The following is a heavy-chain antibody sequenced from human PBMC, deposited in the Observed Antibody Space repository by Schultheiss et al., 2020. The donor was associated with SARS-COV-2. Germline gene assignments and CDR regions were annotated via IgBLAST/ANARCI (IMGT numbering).Heavy chain of an antibody. CDR3: AGIAAAVLDY. Sequence: SETLSLTCAVYGGSFSGYYWSWIRQPPGKGLEWIGEINHSGSTNYNPSLKSRVTISVDTSMNQFSLKLSSVTAADTAVYYCAGIAAAVLDYWGQGTLVTVSS. V-gene: IGHV4-34*01. J-gene: IGHJ4*02. CDR1: GGSFSGYY. CDR2: INHSGST. D-gene: IGHD6-13*01.